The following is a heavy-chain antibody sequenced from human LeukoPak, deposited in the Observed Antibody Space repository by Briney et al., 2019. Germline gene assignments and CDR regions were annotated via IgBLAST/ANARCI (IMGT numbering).Heavy chain of an antibody. CDR1: GFTFSSYS. D-gene: IGHD6-13*01. CDR2: ISSSSTI. V-gene: IGHV3-48*02. J-gene: IGHJ4*02. Sequence: GGSLRLSCAAPGFTFSSYSINWVRQAPGKGLEWVSYISSSSTIYYADSVKGRFTISRDNAKNSLYLQMNSLRDEDTAVYYCARGPMYSSRFAGDYWGQGTLVTVSS. CDR3: ARGPMYSSRFAGDY.